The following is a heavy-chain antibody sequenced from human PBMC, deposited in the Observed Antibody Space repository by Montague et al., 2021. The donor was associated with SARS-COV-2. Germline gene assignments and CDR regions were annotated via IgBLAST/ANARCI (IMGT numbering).Heavy chain of an antibody. CDR1: GASISSSSYY. V-gene: IGHV4-39*01. CDR3: ARHGKTSIAMIVVVIGYFDY. Sequence: SETLSLTCTVSGASISSSSYYWGWIRQPPGKGLEWIGSIYYSGSTYYNPSLKSRVTISVDTSKNQFSLKLSSVTAADTAVYYCARHGKTSIAMIVVVIGYFDYWGQGTLVTVSS. J-gene: IGHJ4*02. CDR2: IYYSGST. D-gene: IGHD3-22*01.